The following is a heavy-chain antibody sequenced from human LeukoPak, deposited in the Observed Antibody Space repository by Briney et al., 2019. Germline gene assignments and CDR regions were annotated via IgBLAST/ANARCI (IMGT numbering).Heavy chain of an antibody. CDR1: GGSTRSYY. CDR2: FYYSGGT. Sequence: PSETLSLTCTLPGGSTRSYYWSWIRPPPGKGLEWIGYFYYSGGTNSNPSLKSPVTLSLDTFQNQFSLNMSSVTAADTAVCYSARDGENWFDPGGQGTLVTV. J-gene: IGHJ5*02. CDR3: ARDGENWFDP. V-gene: IGHV4-59*12.